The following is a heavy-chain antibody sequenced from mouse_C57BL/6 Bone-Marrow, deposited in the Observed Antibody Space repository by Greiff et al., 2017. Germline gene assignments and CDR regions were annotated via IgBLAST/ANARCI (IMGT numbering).Heavy chain of an antibody. CDR3: AKPWFAY. J-gene: IGHJ3*01. CDR2: IYPGSGYT. CDR1: GYTFTDYY. Sequence: VQLQESGAELVRPGASVKLSCKASGYTFTDYYINWVKQRPGQGLELIARIYPGSGYTYYTEKFKGKATLTAEKSSSPAYMQLSSLASEDSAVYFCAKPWFAYWGQGTLVTVSA. V-gene: IGHV1-76*01.